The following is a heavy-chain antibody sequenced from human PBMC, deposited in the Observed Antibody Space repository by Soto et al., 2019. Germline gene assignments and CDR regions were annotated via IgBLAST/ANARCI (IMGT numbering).Heavy chain of an antibody. D-gene: IGHD2-2*01. V-gene: IGHV3-23*01. CDR2: ISGSGGST. J-gene: IGHJ4*02. CDR1: GFTFSSYA. CDR3: AKADPVWTRNTTPPPKYDY. Sequence: GGSLRLSCAASGFTFSSYAMSWVRQAPGKGLEWVSTISGSGGSTYNPDSVKGRFTISRDNSKNTLYLQMNSLRAEDTAVYYCAKADPVWTRNTTPPPKYDYWGQGTLVTVSS.